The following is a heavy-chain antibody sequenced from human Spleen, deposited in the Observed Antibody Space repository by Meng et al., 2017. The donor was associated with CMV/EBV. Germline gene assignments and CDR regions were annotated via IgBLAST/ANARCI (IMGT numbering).Heavy chain of an antibody. CDR3: AKDRVARWLAAEVDYYGMDA. D-gene: IGHD6-19*01. CDR1: GFTFSRHT. CDR2: VYYDGSNQ. J-gene: IGHJ6*02. V-gene: IGHV3-30*18. Sequence: GESLKISCTASGFTFSRHTMNWVRQAPGKGLEWVALVYYDGSNQYYSDSVRGRFNISRDNSKNTLFLQMNSLRGEDTGVYYCAKDRVARWLAAEVDYYGMDAWGQGTTVTVSS.